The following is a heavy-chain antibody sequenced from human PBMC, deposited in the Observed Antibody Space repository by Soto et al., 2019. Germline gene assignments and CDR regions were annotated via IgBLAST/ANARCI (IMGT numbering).Heavy chain of an antibody. Sequence: QVQLVESGGGVVQPGRSPRLSCAASGFTFSSYAMHWVRQAPGKGLEWVAVISYDGSNKYYADSVKGRFTISRDNSKNTLYLQMNSLRAEDTAVYYCARGPWLVLNADYWGQGTLVTVSS. CDR1: GFTFSSYA. J-gene: IGHJ4*02. CDR2: ISYDGSNK. D-gene: IGHD6-19*01. CDR3: ARGPWLVLNADY. V-gene: IGHV3-30-3*01.